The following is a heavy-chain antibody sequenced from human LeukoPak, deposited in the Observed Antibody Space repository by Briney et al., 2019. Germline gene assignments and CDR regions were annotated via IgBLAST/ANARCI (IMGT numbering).Heavy chain of an antibody. V-gene: IGHV3-48*01. CDR2: IRPNDGTT. J-gene: IGHJ5*02. CDR3: VRGQTSLDNWFDP. CDR1: GFTFSNYG. Sequence: GGSLRLSCEASGFTFSNYGMNWVRQAPGKGLEWVSYIRPNDGTTHYADSVKGRFTISRDNAKNSLSLQMTSLRADDTAVYYCVRGQTSLDNWFDPWGQGTLVTVSS.